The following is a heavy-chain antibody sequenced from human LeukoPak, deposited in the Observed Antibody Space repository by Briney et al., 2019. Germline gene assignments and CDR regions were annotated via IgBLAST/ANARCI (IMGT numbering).Heavy chain of an antibody. CDR2: IIPIFGTA. CDR1: GGTFISYA. V-gene: IGHV1-69*01. D-gene: IGHD2-21*01. Sequence: GSSVKVSCKASGGTFISYAISWVRQAPGQGLEWMGGIIPIFGTANYAQKFQGRVTITADESTSTAYMELSSLGSEDTAVYYCAGGDSGEYYYYGMDVWGQGTTVTVSS. CDR3: AGGDSGEYYYYGMDV. J-gene: IGHJ6*02.